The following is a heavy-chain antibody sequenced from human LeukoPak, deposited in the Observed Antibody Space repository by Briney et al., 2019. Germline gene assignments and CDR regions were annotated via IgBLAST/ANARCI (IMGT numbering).Heavy chain of an antibody. J-gene: IGHJ3*02. CDR1: GFTFSSYS. V-gene: IGHV3-21*01. D-gene: IGHD3-16*01. Sequence: PGGSLRLSCAASGFTFSSYSMNWVRQAPGKGLEWVSYISSSSSYIYYADSVKGRFTISRDNAKNSLYLQMNSLRAEDTAVYYCARDTASGGRVTRPVGGAFDIWGQGTMVTVSS. CDR2: ISSSSSYI. CDR3: ARDTASGGRVTRPVGGAFDI.